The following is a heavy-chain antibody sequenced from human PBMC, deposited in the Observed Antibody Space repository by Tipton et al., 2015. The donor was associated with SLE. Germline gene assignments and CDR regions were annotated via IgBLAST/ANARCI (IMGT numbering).Heavy chain of an antibody. D-gene: IGHD6-19*01. CDR2: IYYSGST. J-gene: IGHJ4*02. V-gene: IGHV4-61*09. CDR3: ARGGSGYYFDY. CDR1: GGSISSGSYY. Sequence: TLSLTCTVSGGSISSGSYYWSWIRQPAGKGLEWIGYIYYSGSTNYNPSLKSRVTISVDTSKNQFSLKLSSVTAADTAVYYCARGGSGYYFDYWGQGTLVTVSS.